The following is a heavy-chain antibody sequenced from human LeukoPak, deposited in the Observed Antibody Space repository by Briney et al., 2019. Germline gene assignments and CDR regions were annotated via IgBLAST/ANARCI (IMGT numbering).Heavy chain of an antibody. V-gene: IGHV4-39*01. J-gene: IGHJ5*02. CDR1: GGSISSSNYY. D-gene: IGHD3-3*01. Sequence: PSETLSLTCTVSGGSISSSNYYWGWIRQPPGKGLEWIGSIYYSGNTYYNSSLKSRVTISVDTSKNQFSLNLNSVTAADTAVYYCARHAYYDFVTGLFDPWGQGTLVTVSS. CDR3: ARHAYYDFVTGLFDP. CDR2: IYYSGNT.